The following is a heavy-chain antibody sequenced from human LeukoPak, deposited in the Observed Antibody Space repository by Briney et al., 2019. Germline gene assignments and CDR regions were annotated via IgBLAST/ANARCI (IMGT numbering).Heavy chain of an antibody. D-gene: IGHD5-24*01. J-gene: IGHJ3*02. V-gene: IGHV4-39*07. CDR1: GGSISSSSYY. Sequence: SETLSLTCTVSGGSISSSSYYWGWIRQPPGKGLEWIGSIYYSGSTYYNPSFKSRVTISVDTSKNQFSLKLSSVTAADTAVYYCARDSPRWLQGASAFDIWGQGTMVTVSS. CDR2: IYYSGST. CDR3: ARDSPRWLQGASAFDI.